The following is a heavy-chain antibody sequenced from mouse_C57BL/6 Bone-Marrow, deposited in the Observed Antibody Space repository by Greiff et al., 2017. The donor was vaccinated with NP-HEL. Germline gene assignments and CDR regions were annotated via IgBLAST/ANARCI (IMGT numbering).Heavy chain of an antibody. CDR2: IDPSDSET. CDR1: GYTFTSYW. J-gene: IGHJ4*01. Sequence: QVQLQQSGAELVRPGSSVKLSCKASGYTFTSYWMHWVKQRPIQGLEWIGNIDPSDSETHYNQKFKDKATLTVDKSSSTAYMQLSSLTSEDSAVYYCARGGTTVDAMDYWGQGTSVTVSS. D-gene: IGHD1-1*01. CDR3: ARGGTTVDAMDY. V-gene: IGHV1-52*01.